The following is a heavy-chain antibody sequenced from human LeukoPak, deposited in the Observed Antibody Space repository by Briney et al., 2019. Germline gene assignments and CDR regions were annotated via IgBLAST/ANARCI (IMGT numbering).Heavy chain of an antibody. D-gene: IGHD5-12*01. Sequence: SVKVSCKASGGTFSSYAISWVRQAPGQRLEWIGWIVVGSGNTNYAQKFQERVTITRDMSTSTAYMELSSLRSEDTTVYYCAAILRDDAWIENWGQGTLVTVSS. CDR3: AAILRDDAWIEN. CDR1: GGTFSSYA. CDR2: IVVGSGNT. V-gene: IGHV1-58*02. J-gene: IGHJ4*02.